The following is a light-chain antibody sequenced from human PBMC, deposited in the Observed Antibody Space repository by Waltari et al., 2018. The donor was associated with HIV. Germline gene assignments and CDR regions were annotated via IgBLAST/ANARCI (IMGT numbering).Light chain of an antibody. CDR2: EVT. J-gene: IGLJ3*02. V-gene: IGLV2-14*01. CDR3: SSYTATTAIL. Sequence: QSVLTQPASVSGSPGQSITISCTGTNSDVGDYNYVSWYQQHPGKAPKLLLYEVTHRPSGISSLFSGFKSGNTASMTISGLQAEDEADYYCSSYTATTAILFGGGTKVTVL. CDR1: NSDVGDYNY.